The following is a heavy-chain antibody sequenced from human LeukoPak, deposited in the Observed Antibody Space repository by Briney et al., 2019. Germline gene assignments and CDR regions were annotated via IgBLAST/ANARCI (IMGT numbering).Heavy chain of an antibody. D-gene: IGHD3-10*01. V-gene: IGHV4-34*01. J-gene: IGHJ4*02. CDR1: GGSFSGYY. Sequence: PSETLSLTCAVYGGSFSGYYWSWVRQPPGKGLEWMGEINHSGSTNYNPSLKSRVTISVDTSKNQFSLKLSSVAAADTAVYYCARGDPSSDEGVADYWGQGTLVTVSS. CDR3: ARGDPSSDEGVADY. CDR2: INHSGST.